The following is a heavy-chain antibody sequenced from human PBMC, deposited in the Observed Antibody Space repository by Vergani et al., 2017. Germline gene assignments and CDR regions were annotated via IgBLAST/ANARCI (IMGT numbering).Heavy chain of an antibody. CDR3: ARGRPPSDYYDSSGFDY. CDR2: IYYSGST. V-gene: IGHV4-39*07. D-gene: IGHD3-22*01. J-gene: IGHJ4*02. Sequence: QLQLQESGPGLVKPSETLSLTCTVSGGSISSSSYYWGWIRQPPGKGLEWIGSIYYSGSTYYNPSLKSRVTISVDTSKNQFSLKLSSVTAADTAVYYCARGRPPSDYYDSSGFDYWGQGTLVTVSS. CDR1: GGSISSSSYY.